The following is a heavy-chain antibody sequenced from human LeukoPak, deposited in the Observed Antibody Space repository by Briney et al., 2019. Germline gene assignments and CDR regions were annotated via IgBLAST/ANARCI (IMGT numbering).Heavy chain of an antibody. CDR1: GFTFSSYA. D-gene: IGHD3-22*01. V-gene: IGHV3-23*01. CDR3: ATSPYYYDSSAPLGY. Sequence: GGSLRLSCAASGFTFSSYAMSWVRQAPGKGLEWVSAISGSGGSTYYADSVKGRFTISRDNSKNTLYLQMNSLRAEDTAVYYCATSPYYYDSSAPLGYWGQGTLVTVSS. J-gene: IGHJ4*02. CDR2: ISGSGGST.